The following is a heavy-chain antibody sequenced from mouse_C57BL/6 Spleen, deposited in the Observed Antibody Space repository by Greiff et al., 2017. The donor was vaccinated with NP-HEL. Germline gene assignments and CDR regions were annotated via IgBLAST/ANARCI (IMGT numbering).Heavy chain of an antibody. Sequence: QVQLKQSGAELVRPGASVTLSCKASGYTFTDYEMHWVKQTPVHGLEWIGAIDPETGGTAYNQKFKGKAILTADKSSSTAYVELRSLTSEDSAVYYCTKQGGSSSYYFDYWGQGTTLTVSS. J-gene: IGHJ2*01. CDR1: GYTFTDYE. V-gene: IGHV1-15*01. D-gene: IGHD1-1*01. CDR2: IDPETGGT. CDR3: TKQGGSSSYYFDY.